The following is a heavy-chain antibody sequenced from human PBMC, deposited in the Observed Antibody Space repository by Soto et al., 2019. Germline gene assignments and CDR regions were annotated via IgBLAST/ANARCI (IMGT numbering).Heavy chain of an antibody. D-gene: IGHD5-18*01. CDR2: ITPIYPTT. Sequence: QVQLVQSGAELRKPGSSVQVSCKASGGTFYTYTFSWVRQAPGQGLEWKGSITPIYPTTNYAERFQGRLTITADGSTRTAYMDLTSLTSEDTAVYYCARIPRYSFPTSDDLDSWGQGTLVTVSS. CDR3: ARIPRYSFPTSDDLDS. V-gene: IGHV1-69*15. J-gene: IGHJ4*02. CDR1: GGTFYTYT.